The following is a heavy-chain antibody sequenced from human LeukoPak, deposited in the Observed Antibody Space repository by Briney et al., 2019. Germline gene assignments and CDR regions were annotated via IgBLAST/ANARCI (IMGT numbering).Heavy chain of an antibody. V-gene: IGHV3-7*01. CDR2: IKQDGSEK. CDR3: AKDPYYYDSSSWPGGFYYGMDV. D-gene: IGHD3-22*01. CDR1: GFTFSSYW. J-gene: IGHJ6*02. Sequence: RPGGSLRLSCAASGFTFSSYWMSWVRQAPGKGLEWVANIKQDGSEKYYVDSVKGRFTISRDNAKNSLYLQMNSLRAEDTAVYYCAKDPYYYDSSSWPGGFYYGMDVWGQGTTVTVSS.